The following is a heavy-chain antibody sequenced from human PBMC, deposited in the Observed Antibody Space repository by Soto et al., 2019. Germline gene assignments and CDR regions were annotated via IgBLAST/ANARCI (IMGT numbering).Heavy chain of an antibody. V-gene: IGHV3-30-3*01. CDR3: ARDLRLPTTVPHAFDI. CDR2: ISYDGSNK. J-gene: IGHJ3*02. D-gene: IGHD4-17*01. CDR1: GFTFSSYA. Sequence: GGSLRLSCAASGFTFSSYAMHWVRQAPGKGLEWVAVISYDGSNKYYADSVKGRFTISRDNSKNTLYLQMNSLRAEDTAVYYCARDLRLPTTVPHAFDIWGQGTMVTVSS.